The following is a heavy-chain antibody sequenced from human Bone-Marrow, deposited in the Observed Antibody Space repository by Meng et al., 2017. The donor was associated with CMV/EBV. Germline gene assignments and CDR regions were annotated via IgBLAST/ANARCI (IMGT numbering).Heavy chain of an antibody. D-gene: IGHD2-2*01. CDR3: ARVGCTTTSCHYRYQYYGLDV. V-gene: IGHV5-51*01. J-gene: IGHJ6*02. CDR2: TYPGGSDT. Sequence: GEPRQFSCNAYGYSFITYWIGGVRQMRGQVLEWMGITYPGGSDTRYSPSFEGQVTITADKSINTAYLQWRSLKASDSATYYCARVGCTTTSCHYRYQYYGLDVWGQGTTVTVSS. CDR1: GYSFITYW.